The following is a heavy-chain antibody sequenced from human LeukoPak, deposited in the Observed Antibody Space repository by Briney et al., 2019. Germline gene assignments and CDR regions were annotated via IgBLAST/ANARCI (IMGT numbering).Heavy chain of an antibody. J-gene: IGHJ4*02. D-gene: IGHD3-22*01. V-gene: IGHV3-15*01. CDR2: IKSKTDGGTT. CDR1: GFTFSNAW. CDR3: TTGIVVVITTPSNFDY. Sequence: MSGGSLRLSCAASGFTFSNAWMSWVRQAPGKGLEWVGRIKSKTDGGTTDYAAPVKGRFTISRDDSKNTLYLQMNSLKTEDTAVYYCTTGIVVVITTPSNFDYWGQGTLVTVSS.